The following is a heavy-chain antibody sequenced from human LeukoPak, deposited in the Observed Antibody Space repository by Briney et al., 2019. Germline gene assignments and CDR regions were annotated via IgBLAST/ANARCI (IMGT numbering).Heavy chain of an antibody. CDR1: GYTFTSYA. D-gene: IGHD3-10*01. CDR2: INAGNGST. CDR3: ASTLWFGELCLDY. V-gene: IGHV1-3*01. J-gene: IGHJ4*02. Sequence: ASVKVSCKASGYTFTSYAMHWVRQAPGQRLEWMGWINAGNGSTKYSQKFQGRVTITRDTSASTAYMELSSLRSEDTAVYYCASTLWFGELCLDYWGQGTLVTVSS.